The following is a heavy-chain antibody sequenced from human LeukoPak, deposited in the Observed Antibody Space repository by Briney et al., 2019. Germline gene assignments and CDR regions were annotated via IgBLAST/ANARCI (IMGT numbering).Heavy chain of an antibody. Sequence: GGSLRLSCAASGIIVSSAYMSCVRQAPGKGLEWVSVTYGGGKTYFTDSVKGRFTIYRDNSKNTLNLQMNSLRAEDTAVYYCASPPAIVVVPAAIERPNDYWGQGTLVTVSS. CDR3: ASPPAIVVVPAAIERPNDY. CDR1: GIIVSSAY. V-gene: IGHV3-66*01. CDR2: TYGGGKT. D-gene: IGHD2-2*01. J-gene: IGHJ4*02.